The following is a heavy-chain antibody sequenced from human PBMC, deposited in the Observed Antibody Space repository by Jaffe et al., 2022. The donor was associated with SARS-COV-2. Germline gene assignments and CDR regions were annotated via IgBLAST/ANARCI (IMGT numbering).Heavy chain of an antibody. V-gene: IGHV4-39*01. CDR3: ARRPAKLVPVDY. CDR1: GGSISSSSYY. Sequence: QLQLQESGPGLVKPSETLSLTCTVSGGSISSSSYYWGWIRQPPGKGLEWIGSIYYSGSTYYNPSLKSRVTISVDTSKNQFSLKLSSVTAADTAVYYCARRPAKLVPVDYWGQGTLVTVSS. CDR2: IYYSGST. J-gene: IGHJ4*02. D-gene: IGHD6-13*01.